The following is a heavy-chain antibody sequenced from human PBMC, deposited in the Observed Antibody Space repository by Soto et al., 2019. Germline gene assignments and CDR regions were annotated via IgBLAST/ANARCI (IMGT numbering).Heavy chain of an antibody. J-gene: IGHJ6*02. CDR2: FDPEDGET. Sequence: RASVKVSCKVSVYTLTELSMHWVRQAPGKGLEWMGGFDPEDGETIYAQKFQGRVTMTEDTSTDTAYMELSSLRSEDTAVYYCATRQRKRYYYYYGMDVWGQGTTVTVSS. D-gene: IGHD1-1*01. CDR3: ATRQRKRYYYYYGMDV. V-gene: IGHV1-24*01. CDR1: VYTLTELS.